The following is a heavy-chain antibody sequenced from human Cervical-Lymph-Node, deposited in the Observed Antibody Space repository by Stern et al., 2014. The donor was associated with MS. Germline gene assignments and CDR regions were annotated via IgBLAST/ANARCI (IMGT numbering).Heavy chain of an antibody. J-gene: IGHJ4*02. V-gene: IGHV1-69*01. D-gene: IGHD6-13*01. Sequence: VQLVESGAEVKKPGSSVRVSCKTSGDTFSLNSISWVRQAPGQGLEWMGGIVHMFGTPNYVQKFQGRITTTADESTSTAYMELSSLRSEDTAVYFCARDQGGIAAFWGQGTLVTVSS. CDR3: ARDQGGIAAF. CDR2: IVHMFGTP. CDR1: GDTFSLNS.